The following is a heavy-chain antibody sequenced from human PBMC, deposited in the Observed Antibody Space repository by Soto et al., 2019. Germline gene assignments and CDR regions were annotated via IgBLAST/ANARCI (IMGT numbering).Heavy chain of an antibody. V-gene: IGHV1-18*01. CDR3: ARDPGFWFDP. Sequence: GASVKVCCKAAGYTFASYGIRWVRQDTGQGLEWMGWISAYNGNTNYAQKLQGRVTMTTDTSTSTAYMELRSLRSDDTAVYYCARDPGFWFDPWGQGTLVTVSS. CDR2: ISAYNGNT. J-gene: IGHJ5*02. CDR1: GYTFASYG.